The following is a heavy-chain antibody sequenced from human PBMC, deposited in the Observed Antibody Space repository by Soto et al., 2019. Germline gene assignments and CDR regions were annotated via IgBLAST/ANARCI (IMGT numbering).Heavy chain of an antibody. CDR1: GFSLSTSGVG. CDR2: TYWDDDK. D-gene: IGHD4-17*01. J-gene: IGHJ4*02. Sequence: QITLKESGPTLVKPTQTLTLTCTFSGFSLSTSGVGVGWIRQPPGKALEWLALTYWDDDKRYSPSLKSRLTITTDTSKNQVVLTMTNMDPVDTATYFCAHRQRTVYFDYWGQGTLVTVSS. CDR3: AHRQRTVYFDY. V-gene: IGHV2-5*02.